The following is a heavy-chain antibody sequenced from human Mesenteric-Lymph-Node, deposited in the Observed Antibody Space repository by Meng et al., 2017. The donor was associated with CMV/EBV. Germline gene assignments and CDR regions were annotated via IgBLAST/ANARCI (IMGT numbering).Heavy chain of an antibody. CDR3: AKGDTEGVY. Sequence: GGSLRLSCAASGFTFSTYTMHWVRQAPGKGLEWVALIRYDGSNEYYADSVKGRFTISRDNSKNTLYLQMNSLTAEDTAVYYCAKGDTEGVYWGQGTLVTVSS. CDR2: IRYDGSNE. V-gene: IGHV3-30*02. J-gene: IGHJ4*02. D-gene: IGHD2-21*01. CDR1: GFTFSTYT.